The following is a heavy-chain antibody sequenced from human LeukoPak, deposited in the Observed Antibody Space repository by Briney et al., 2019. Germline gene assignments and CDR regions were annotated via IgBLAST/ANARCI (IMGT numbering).Heavy chain of an antibody. V-gene: IGHV3-23*01. Sequence: GGSLRLSCAASGFTFSSYAMSWVRQAPGKGLEWVSAISGSGGSTYYADSVKGRFTISRDNSKNTLYLQMNSLRAQDTAVYYCAKDGYSYGSFDYWGQGTLVTVSS. D-gene: IGHD5-18*01. CDR1: GFTFSSYA. CDR3: AKDGYSYGSFDY. J-gene: IGHJ4*02. CDR2: ISGSGGST.